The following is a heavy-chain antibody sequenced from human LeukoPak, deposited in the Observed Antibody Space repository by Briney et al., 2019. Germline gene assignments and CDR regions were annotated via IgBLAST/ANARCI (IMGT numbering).Heavy chain of an antibody. D-gene: IGHD6-19*01. V-gene: IGHV1-18*01. CDR2: ISAHNGDT. CDR3: ARVDSSAWYFDL. Sequence: ASVKVSCKAAGYTFTSYGISWVRQAPGQGLEWMGWISAHNGDTNYVQKFQGRVTMTTDTSTSTPYMDLRSLRSDDSAAYYCARVDSSAWYFDLWGQGTLVSVSS. J-gene: IGHJ4*02. CDR1: GYTFTSYG.